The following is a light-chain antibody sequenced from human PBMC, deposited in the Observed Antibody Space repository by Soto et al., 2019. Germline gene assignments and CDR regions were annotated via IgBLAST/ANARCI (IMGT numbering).Light chain of an antibody. CDR1: QGIGSW. J-gene: IGKJ3*01. CDR3: QQANSFTFT. CDR2: AAS. V-gene: IGKV1-12*01. Sequence: DIQMTQSPSSVSASVGDRVTITCRASQGIGSWLAWYQQKPGTAPKLLIYAASSLQSGVPSRFSGSGSGTDFTLTISSLQPEDFATYYCQQANSFTFTFGPGTKVDIK.